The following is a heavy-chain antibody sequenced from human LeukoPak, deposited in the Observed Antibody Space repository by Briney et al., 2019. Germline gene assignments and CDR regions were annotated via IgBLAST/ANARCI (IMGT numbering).Heavy chain of an antibody. J-gene: IGHJ5*02. CDR3: ARYSGSSGGRWFDP. CDR1: GGSFSGYY. CDR2: INHSGST. Sequence: SETLSLTCAVYGGSFSGYYWSWIRQPPGKGLEWIGEINHSGSTNYNPSLKSRVTISVDTSKNQFSLKLSSVTAADTAVYYCARYSGSSGGRWFDPWGQGTLVTVSS. V-gene: IGHV4-34*01. D-gene: IGHD1-26*01.